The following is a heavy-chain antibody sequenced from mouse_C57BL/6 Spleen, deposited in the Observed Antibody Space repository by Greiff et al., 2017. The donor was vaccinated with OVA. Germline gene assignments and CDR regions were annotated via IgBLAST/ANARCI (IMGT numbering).Heavy chain of an antibody. D-gene: IGHD1-1*01. Sequence: EVQLVESGAELVKPGASVKLSCTASGFNIKDYYMHWVKQRTEQGLEWIGRIDPEDGETKYAPKFQGKATITADTSSNTAYLKLSSLTSEDTAVYYCAKGYYGSSLWYFDVWGTGTTVTVSS. CDR2: IDPEDGET. V-gene: IGHV14-2*01. CDR3: AKGYYGSSLWYFDV. J-gene: IGHJ1*03. CDR1: GFNIKDYY.